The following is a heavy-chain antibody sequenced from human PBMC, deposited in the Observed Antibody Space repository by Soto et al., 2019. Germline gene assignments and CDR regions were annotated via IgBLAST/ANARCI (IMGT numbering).Heavy chain of an antibody. Sequence: PGGSLRLSCAASGFTFSSYGMHWVRQAPGKGLEWVAVISYDGSNKYYADFVKGRFTISRDNSKNTLYLQMNSLRAEDTAVYYCAMSIAVAGPSNFDYWGQGTLVTVS. D-gene: IGHD6-19*01. V-gene: IGHV3-30*03. CDR3: AMSIAVAGPSNFDY. CDR2: ISYDGSNK. CDR1: GFTFSSYG. J-gene: IGHJ4*02.